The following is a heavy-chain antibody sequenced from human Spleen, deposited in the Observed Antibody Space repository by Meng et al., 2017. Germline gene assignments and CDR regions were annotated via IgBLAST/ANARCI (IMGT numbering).Heavy chain of an antibody. CDR1: DYTRISDG. CDR2: INIYNGIT. J-gene: IGHJ4*02. CDR3: ATRGNPYLDR. Sequence: GKVVQSGAGVKKPGASVTVSCKVSDYTRISDGFSWVRQAPGQGLQWMGWINIYNGITNYGRNFQGRVTLTTDTSTSTGYMELRSLTSDDTAVYYCATRGNPYLDRWGQGTLVTVSS. V-gene: IGHV1-18*04.